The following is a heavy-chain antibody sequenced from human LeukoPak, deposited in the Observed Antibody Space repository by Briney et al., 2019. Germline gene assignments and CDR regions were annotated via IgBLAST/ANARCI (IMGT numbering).Heavy chain of an antibody. D-gene: IGHD2-21*02. V-gene: IGHV4-59*08. Sequence: SETMSLTCTASGGSVSGYYWSCIRRPPGRGIEWIGFIFYSGTTLYSHSLKSRSTMSVDTFENQFSLELSSVTAADTAVYYCARHDVVPVIRRGFDFWGQGILVTVSS. CDR1: GGSVSGYY. J-gene: IGHJ4*02. CDR3: ARHDVVPVIRRGFDF. CDR2: IFYSGTT.